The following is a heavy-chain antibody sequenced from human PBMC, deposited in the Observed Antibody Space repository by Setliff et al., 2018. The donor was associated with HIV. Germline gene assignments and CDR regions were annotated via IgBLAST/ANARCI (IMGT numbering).Heavy chain of an antibody. CDR3: ARDSRAHAIPGAINYRYYGMDV. CDR2: INPSGGST. Sequence: ASVKVSCKASGYTFTSYYMHWVRQAPGQGLEWMGIINPSGGSTSYAQKFQGRVTMTRDTSTSTVYMELSSLRSEDTAVYYCARDSRAHAIPGAINYRYYGMDVWGQGTTVTVSS. CDR1: GYTFTSYY. V-gene: IGHV1-46*01. D-gene: IGHD2-8*01. J-gene: IGHJ6*02.